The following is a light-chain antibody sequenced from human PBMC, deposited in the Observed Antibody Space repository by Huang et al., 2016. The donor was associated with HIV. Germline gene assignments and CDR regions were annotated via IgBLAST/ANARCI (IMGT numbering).Light chain of an antibody. CDR3: QQRSNWPPLLT. CDR2: DAS. Sequence: ELVLTQSPATLSLSPGERATLSCRASQSVGTYLAWYQHKPGQYPRLLIYDASNRATGIPARFSGRGSGTDFTLTISSLEPEDFAVYYCQQRSNWPPLLTFGPGTKVDIK. J-gene: IGKJ3*01. CDR1: QSVGTY. V-gene: IGKV3-11*01.